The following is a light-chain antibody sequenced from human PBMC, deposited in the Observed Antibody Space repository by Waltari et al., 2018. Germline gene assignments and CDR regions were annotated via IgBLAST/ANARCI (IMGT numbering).Light chain of an antibody. CDR3: LQHNTYPRT. CDR1: QASRND. Sequence: DIQMTQSPSSLSVSVGDRVTIACRASQASRNDLGWFQQKPGKAPRRLIYAASRLQSGVTSRFSGSGSGTQVTLAISSLQPEDFATDYCLQHNTYPRTFGGGTKVEI. J-gene: IGKJ4*01. V-gene: IGKV1-17*01. CDR2: AAS.